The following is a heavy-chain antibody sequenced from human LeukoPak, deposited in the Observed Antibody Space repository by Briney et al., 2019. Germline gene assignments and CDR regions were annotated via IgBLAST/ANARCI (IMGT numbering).Heavy chain of an antibody. J-gene: IGHJ4*02. CDR2: IYYSGST. Sequence: SQTLSLTCTVSGGSISSGDYSWSWIRQPPGKGLEWIGYIYYSGSTYYNPSLKSRVTISVDTSKNQFSLKLSSVTAADTAVYYCARGLGYYYGSGSYYNPGGYFDYWGQGTLVTVSS. CDR3: ARGLGYYYGSGSYYNPGGYFDY. D-gene: IGHD3-10*01. CDR1: GGSISSGDYS. V-gene: IGHV4-30-4*01.